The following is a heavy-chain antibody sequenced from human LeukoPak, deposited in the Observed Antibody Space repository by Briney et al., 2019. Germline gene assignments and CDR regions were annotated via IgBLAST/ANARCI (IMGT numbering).Heavy chain of an antibody. D-gene: IGHD1-1*01. CDR1: GFMFSSYW. CDR3: ARDRKLEPGDYYYGMDV. Sequence: PGGSLRLSCVASGFMFSSYWMNWVRQAPGKGLVWVSRINSDGSSTSYADSVKGRFTISRDNAKNTLFLQMNSLRAEDTAVYYCARDRKLEPGDYYYGMDVWGQGTTVTVSS. J-gene: IGHJ6*02. V-gene: IGHV3-74*01. CDR2: INSDGSST.